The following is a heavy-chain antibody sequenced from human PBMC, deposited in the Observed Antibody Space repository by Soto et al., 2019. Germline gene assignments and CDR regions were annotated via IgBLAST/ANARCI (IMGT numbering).Heavy chain of an antibody. J-gene: IGHJ4*02. V-gene: IGHV1-3*01. CDR1: GYTFTSYA. CDR2: INAGNGNT. CDR3: ARSAPPIDY. Sequence: QVQLVQSGAEVKKPGASVKVSCKASGYTFTSYAMHWVRQAPGQRLEWMGWINAGNGNTKQSQKFQGRVTITRDTSARTAYMELSSLRSEDTAAYYCARSAPPIDYWGQGTLVTVSS.